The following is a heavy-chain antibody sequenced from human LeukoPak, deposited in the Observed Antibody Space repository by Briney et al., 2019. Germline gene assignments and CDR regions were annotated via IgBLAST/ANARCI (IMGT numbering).Heavy chain of an antibody. D-gene: IGHD1-26*01. Sequence: PSETLSLTCAVYGGSFSGYYWSWIRQPPGKGLEWIGQISHSGSTNYNASLQSRVTISIDTSKNQFSLRLNSVTAADTAMYFCVKSGGYGLIDYWGQGTLVTVSS. CDR2: ISHSGST. CDR1: GGSFSGYY. J-gene: IGHJ4*02. V-gene: IGHV4-34*01. CDR3: VKSGGYGLIDY.